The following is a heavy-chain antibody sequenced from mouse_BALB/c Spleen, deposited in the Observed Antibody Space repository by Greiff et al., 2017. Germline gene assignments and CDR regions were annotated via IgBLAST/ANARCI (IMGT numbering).Heavy chain of an antibody. D-gene: IGHD2-2*01. CDR1: GFTFSSYD. V-gene: IGHV5-12-1*01. CDR2: ISSGGGST. J-gene: IGHJ4*01. Sequence: EVMLVESGGGLVKPGGSLKLSCAASGFTFSSYDMSWVRQTPEKRLEWVAYISSGGGSTYYPDTVKGRFTISRDNAKNTLYLQMSSLKSEDTAMYYCARDGYGAMDYWGQGTSVTVSS. CDR3: ARDGYGAMDY.